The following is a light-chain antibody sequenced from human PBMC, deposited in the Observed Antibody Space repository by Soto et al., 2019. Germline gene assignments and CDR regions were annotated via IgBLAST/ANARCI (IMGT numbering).Light chain of an antibody. J-gene: IGKJ2*01. CDR2: GAS. V-gene: IGKV3-20*01. CDR3: RQYGTSPPMYT. Sequence: EIVLTQSPGTLSLSPGERATLSCRASQSANSNYLAWYQQKPGQAPRLLIYGASTRATGIPDRFSASGSGTDFTLTISRLEPEDFAVYYCRQYGTSPPMYTFGQGTKLEIK. CDR1: QSANSNY.